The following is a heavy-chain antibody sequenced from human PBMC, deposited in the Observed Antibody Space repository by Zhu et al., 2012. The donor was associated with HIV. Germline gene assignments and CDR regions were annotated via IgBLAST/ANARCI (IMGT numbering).Heavy chain of an antibody. J-gene: IGHJ6*03. V-gene: IGHV4-39*01. CDR2: IFYSGST. D-gene: IGHD3-10*01. CDR3: ARHVQSNGAFGELFSYMDV. Sequence: QVQLQESGPGLVKPSETLSLTCTVSGGSIGSSSYYWGWIRQPPGKGLEWIGSIFYSGSTFYNPSFESRVTISVDTSKNQFSLKLSSVTAADSAVFYCARHVQSNGAFGELFSYMDVWGRGTTVTVSS. CDR1: GGSIGSSSYY.